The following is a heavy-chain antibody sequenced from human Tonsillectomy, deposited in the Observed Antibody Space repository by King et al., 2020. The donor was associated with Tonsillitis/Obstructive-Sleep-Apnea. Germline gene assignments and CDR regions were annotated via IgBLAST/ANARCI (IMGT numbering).Heavy chain of an antibody. CDR2: ISAYNGQT. CDR3: ARDSMSHYYDSSGYYTFNY. J-gene: IGHJ4*02. CDR1: GYTFPNYG. V-gene: IGHV1-18*01. D-gene: IGHD3-22*01. Sequence: VQLVESGAEVKKSGASVKVSCKASGYTFPNYGISWVRQAPGQGLEWMGWISAYNGQTNYAQKLQGRLTITTDTSTGTAYLELRSLRSDDTAVYYCARDSMSHYYDSSGYYTFNYWGQGTLVTVSS.